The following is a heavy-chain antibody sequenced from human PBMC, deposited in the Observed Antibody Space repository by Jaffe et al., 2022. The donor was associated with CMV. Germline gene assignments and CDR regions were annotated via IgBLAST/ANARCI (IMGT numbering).Heavy chain of an antibody. V-gene: IGHV3-33*01. CDR3: ARGRRHAAAAGRVISPYYYGMDV. Sequence: QVQLVESGGGVVQPGRSLRLSCAASGFTFSSYGMHWVRQAPGKGLEWVAVIWYDGSNKYYADSVKGRFTISRDNSKNTLYLQMNSLRAEDTAVYYCARGRRHAAAAGRVISPYYYGMDVWGQGTTVTVSS. J-gene: IGHJ6*02. D-gene: IGHD6-13*01. CDR1: GFTFSSYG. CDR2: IWYDGSNK.